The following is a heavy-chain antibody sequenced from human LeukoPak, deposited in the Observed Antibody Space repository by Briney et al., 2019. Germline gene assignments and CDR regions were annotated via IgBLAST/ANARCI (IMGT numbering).Heavy chain of an antibody. CDR2: FDPEDGET. D-gene: IGHD5-18*01. CDR1: GYTLTELS. J-gene: IGHJ4*02. V-gene: IGHV1-24*01. Sequence: GASVKVSCKVSGYTLTELSMHWVRQAPGKGLEWMGGFDPEDGETIYAQKFQGRVTMTEDTSTDTAYMELSSPRSEDTAVYYCATMVPVDTAMVTLPFDYWGQGTLVTVSS. CDR3: ATMVPVDTAMVTLPFDY.